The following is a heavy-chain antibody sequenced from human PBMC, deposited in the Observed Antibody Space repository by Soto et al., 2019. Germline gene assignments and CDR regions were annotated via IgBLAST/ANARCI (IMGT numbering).Heavy chain of an antibody. Sequence: QVQLQESGPGLVKPSQTLSLTCTVSGGSVSGGVYYWNWNRQHPEKGLEWIGYIYYSGSTYYNPSLRSRVTISADTSKNQFSLKLSSVTVADTAVYYCARSSVAGAGYFQHWGQGTQVIVSS. CDR3: ARSSVAGAGYFQH. CDR2: IYYSGST. J-gene: IGHJ1*01. D-gene: IGHD6-19*01. CDR1: GGSVSGGVYY. V-gene: IGHV4-31*03.